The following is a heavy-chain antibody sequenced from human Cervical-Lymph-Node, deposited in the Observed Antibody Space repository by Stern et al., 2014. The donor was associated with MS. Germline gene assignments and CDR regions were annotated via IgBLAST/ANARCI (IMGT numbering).Heavy chain of an antibody. J-gene: IGHJ4*02. CDR1: GGTFSRYA. Sequence: HVQLVQSGAEVKKAGSSVKVSCKASGGTFSRYAVSWVRQAPGQGLEWMGEIIPMFGGANYAQKFQGRVTITADESTNTAYMEVSSLRSDDTAIYYCARLPQLVDHRDYWWGQGSLVTVSS. V-gene: IGHV1-69*01. D-gene: IGHD4-17*01. CDR2: IIPMFGGA. CDR3: ARLPQLVDHRDYW.